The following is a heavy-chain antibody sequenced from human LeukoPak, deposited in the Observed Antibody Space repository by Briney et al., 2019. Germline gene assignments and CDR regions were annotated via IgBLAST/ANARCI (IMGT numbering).Heavy chain of an antibody. Sequence: GGSLRLSCAASGFTFSSYAMSWVRQAPGKGLEWVSAISGSGGSTYYADSVKGRFTISRDNSKNTLYLQMNSLRAEDTAVYYCAKAYCSSTSCYADYWGQGTLDTVSS. J-gene: IGHJ4*02. V-gene: IGHV3-23*01. CDR3: AKAYCSSTSCYADY. CDR2: ISGSGGST. D-gene: IGHD2-2*01. CDR1: GFTFSSYA.